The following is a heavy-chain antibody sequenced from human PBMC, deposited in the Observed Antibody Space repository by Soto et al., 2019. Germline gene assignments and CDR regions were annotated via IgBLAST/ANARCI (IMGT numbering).Heavy chain of an antibody. CDR3: SRFIMVGGWFDPNYXHGMDX. D-gene: IGHD6-19*01. CDR2: ISGYNGNT. CDR1: GYTFSNYG. J-gene: IGHJ6*02. Sequence: QVQLVQSGAEVKKPGASVTVSCKTSGYTFSNYGINWVRQAPGQGLEWMGWISGYNGNTNYAQTVQGKVTMTTDTSTGTVYMELRSLKSDDTAIYYCSRFIMVGGWFDPNYXHGMDXWGQGTTVXVSX. V-gene: IGHV1-18*01.